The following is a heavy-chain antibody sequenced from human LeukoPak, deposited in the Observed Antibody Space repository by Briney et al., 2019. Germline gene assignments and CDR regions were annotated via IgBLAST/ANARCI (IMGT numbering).Heavy chain of an antibody. J-gene: IGHJ4*02. CDR1: GYSFTDYY. V-gene: IGHV1-2*02. Sequence: ASVKVSCKTSGYSFTDYYMHWVRQAPGQGLEWMGWINPNSGGTNYAQKFQGRVTMTRDTSISTAYMELSRLRSDDTAVYYCARDRGRWLQTSTFFYWGQGTLVTVSS. D-gene: IGHD5-24*01. CDR2: INPNSGGT. CDR3: ARDRGRWLQTSTFFY.